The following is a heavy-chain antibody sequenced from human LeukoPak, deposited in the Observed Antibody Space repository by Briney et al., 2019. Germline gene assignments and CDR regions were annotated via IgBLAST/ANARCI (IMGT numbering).Heavy chain of an antibody. J-gene: IGHJ5*02. V-gene: IGHV1-8*01. CDR3: ARDSTTALFDP. Sequence: GASLKVSCKASGYTFTSYDINWVRHATGQGLEWMGWMNPNSGNTGYAQKFQGRVTMTRNTSISTAYMELSSLRSEDTAVYYCARDSTTALFDPWGQGTLVTVSS. CDR2: MNPNSGNT. CDR1: GYTFTSYD. D-gene: IGHD1-26*01.